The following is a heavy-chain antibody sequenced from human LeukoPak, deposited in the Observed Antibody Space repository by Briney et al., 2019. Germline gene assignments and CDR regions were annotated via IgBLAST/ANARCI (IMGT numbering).Heavy chain of an antibody. J-gene: IGHJ4*02. CDR3: ARDRLEGGETFDS. V-gene: IGHV3-21*01. Sequence: GGSLRLSCAASGLSFRSYSMDWVRQAPGKGLGWVSSITGSSSYISYADSVKGRFTISRDNAENSLFLQTNSLRPEDTAVYFCARDRLEGGETFDSWGQGTLVTVSS. CDR1: GLSFRSYS. CDR2: ITGSSSYI. D-gene: IGHD3-16*01.